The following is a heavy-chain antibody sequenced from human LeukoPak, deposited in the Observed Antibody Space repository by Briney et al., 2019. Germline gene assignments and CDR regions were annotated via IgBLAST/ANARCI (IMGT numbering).Heavy chain of an antibody. CDR1: GFTFSSYW. D-gene: IGHD6-19*01. J-gene: IGHJ6*02. CDR2: IKQDGSEK. Sequence: GGSLRLSCAASGFTFSSYWMSWVRQAPGKGLEWVANIKQDGSEKYYVDSVKGRFTISRDNAKNSLYLQMNSLRAEDTALYYCAKDISGTVAGWTLDYYYYYGMDVWGQGTTVTVSS. CDR3: AKDISGTVAGWTLDYYYYYGMDV. V-gene: IGHV3-7*03.